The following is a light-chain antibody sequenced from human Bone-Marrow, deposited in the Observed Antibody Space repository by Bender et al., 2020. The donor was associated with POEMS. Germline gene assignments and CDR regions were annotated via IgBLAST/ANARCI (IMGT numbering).Light chain of an antibody. CDR2: GNS. J-gene: IGLJ3*02. CDR1: TSNIGSNS. V-gene: IGLV1-44*01. CDR3: QSYASSLRSWV. Sequence: QSVLTQPASASATPGQRVTVSCSGSTSNIGSNSVNWYQQLPGTAPKLLMYGNSNRPSGVPDRFSGSKSGTSASLAITGLQAEDEADYYCQSYASSLRSWVFGGGTKLTVV.